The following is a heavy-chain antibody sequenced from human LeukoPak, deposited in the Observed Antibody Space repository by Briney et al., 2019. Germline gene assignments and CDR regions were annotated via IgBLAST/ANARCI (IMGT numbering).Heavy chain of an antibody. D-gene: IGHD6-25*01. J-gene: IGHJ4*02. V-gene: IGHV1-69*13. Sequence: ASVKVSCKASGGTFSSYAISWVRQAPGQGLEWMGGIIPIFGTANYAQKFQGRVTITADESTSTAYMELSSLRSEDTAVYYCARHPQYSSARFDHWGQGTLVTVSS. CDR1: GGTFSSYA. CDR3: ARHPQYSSARFDH. CDR2: IIPIFGTA.